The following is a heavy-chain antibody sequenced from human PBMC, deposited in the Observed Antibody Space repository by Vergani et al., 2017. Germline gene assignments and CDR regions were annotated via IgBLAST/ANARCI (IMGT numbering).Heavy chain of an antibody. J-gene: IGHJ6*02. V-gene: IGHV1-2*04. CDR2: INPNSGGT. CDR1: GYTFTGYY. CDR3: ALYILAARPEASDDYYYGMDV. D-gene: IGHD6-6*01. Sequence: QVQLVQSGAEVKKPGASVKVSCKASGYTFTGYYMHWVRQAPGQGLEWMGWINPNSGGTNYAQKFQGWVTMTRDTSISTAYMELSSLRSEDTAVYYGALYILAARPEASDDYYYGMDVWGQGTTVTVSS.